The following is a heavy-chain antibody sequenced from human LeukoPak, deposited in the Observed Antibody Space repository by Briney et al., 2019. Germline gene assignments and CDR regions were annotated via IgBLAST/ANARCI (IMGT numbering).Heavy chain of an antibody. CDR1: RGSINSYY. CDR3: ATTARAVTPKNWICDV. J-gene: IGHJ2*01. CDR2: VYYSWST. Sequence: PSETLSLTCTVSRGSINSYYWSWIRQPPGKGPEWIGNVYYSWSTNYNPSLSSRVTISIDPSRRNFSLKLTSVTTADTAMYYCATTARAVTPKNWICDVWGRGTLVTVSS. V-gene: IGHV4-59*01. D-gene: IGHD4-17*01.